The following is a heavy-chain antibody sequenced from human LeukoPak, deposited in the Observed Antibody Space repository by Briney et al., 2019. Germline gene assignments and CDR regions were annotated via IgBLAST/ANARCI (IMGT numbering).Heavy chain of an antibody. J-gene: IGHJ4*02. D-gene: IGHD3-22*01. CDR3: ARGANYYGSSGNKAEFDY. CDR2: INHSGST. CDR1: GGSFSGYY. Sequence: PSETLSLTCAVYGGSFSGYYWSWIRQPPGKGLEWIGEINHSGSTNYNPSLKSRVTISVDTSKNQFSLKLSSVTAADTAVYYCARGANYYGSSGNKAEFDYWGQGTLVTVS. V-gene: IGHV4-34*01.